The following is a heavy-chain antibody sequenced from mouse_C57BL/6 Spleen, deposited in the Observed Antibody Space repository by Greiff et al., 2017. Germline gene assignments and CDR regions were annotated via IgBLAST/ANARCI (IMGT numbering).Heavy chain of an antibody. CDR3: AREDSSGYHD. J-gene: IGHJ2*01. V-gene: IGHV3-6*01. D-gene: IGHD3-2*02. Sequence: VQLKESGPGLVKPSQSLSLTCSVTGYSITSGYYWNWIRQFPGNKLEWMGYISYDGSNNYNPSLKNRISITRDTSKNQFFLKLNSVTTEDTATYYCAREDSSGYHDWGQGTTLTVSS. CDR1: GYSITSGYY. CDR2: ISYDGSN.